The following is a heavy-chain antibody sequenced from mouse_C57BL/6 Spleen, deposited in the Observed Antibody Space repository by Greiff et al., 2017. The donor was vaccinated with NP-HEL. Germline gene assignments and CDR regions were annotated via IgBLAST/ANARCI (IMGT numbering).Heavy chain of an antibody. CDR2: IDPETGGT. CDR1: GYTFTDYE. V-gene: IGHV1-15*01. Sequence: VQLQQSGAELVRPGASVTLSCKASGYTFTDYEMPWVKQTPVHGLEWIGAIDPETGGTAYNQKFTGKAILTADKSSSTAYMELRSLTSEDSAVYYGTRGGRVATYDYWGQGTTLTVSS. J-gene: IGHJ2*01. CDR3: TRGGRVATYDY. D-gene: IGHD1-1*01.